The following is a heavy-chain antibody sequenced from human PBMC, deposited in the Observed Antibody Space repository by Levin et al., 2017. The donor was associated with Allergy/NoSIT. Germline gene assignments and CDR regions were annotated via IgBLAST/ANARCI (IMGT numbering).Heavy chain of an antibody. Sequence: SETLSLTCTVSGDSISSSSYYWGWIRQPPGKGLEWIGSIYSSGSTYYNPSLKSRVTISVDTSKNQFSLKLSSVTAADTAVYYCARHIDGRSSEFYYPYYFDFWGQGTLVTVSS. J-gene: IGHJ4*02. CDR3: ARHIDGRSSEFYYPYYFDF. D-gene: IGHD3-10*01. CDR1: GDSISSSSYY. CDR2: IYSSGST. V-gene: IGHV4-39*01.